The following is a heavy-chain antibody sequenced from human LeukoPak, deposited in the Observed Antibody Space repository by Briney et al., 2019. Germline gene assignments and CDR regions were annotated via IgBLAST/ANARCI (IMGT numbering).Heavy chain of an antibody. V-gene: IGHV3-23*01. CDR1: GLTFSRHA. Sequence: GGSLRLSCAASGLTFSRHAMTWVRQSPGKGLEWVSGITSSGGSTYYADSVKGRFTISRDNSKNTVFLQMNSLRAEDTAVYYCATRPPDDTYYGVFDYWGQGTLVTVSS. D-gene: IGHD3-10*01. J-gene: IGHJ4*02. CDR2: ITSSGGST. CDR3: ATRPPDDTYYGVFDY.